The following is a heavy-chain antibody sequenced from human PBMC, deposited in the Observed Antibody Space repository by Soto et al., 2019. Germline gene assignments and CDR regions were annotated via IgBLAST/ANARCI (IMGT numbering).Heavy chain of an antibody. CDR1: GLIFSDYH. CDR3: AMLGGWSGGSSGMDV. Sequence: EVQLVESGGGLVQPGGSLRLSCAASGLIFSDYHMDWVRQAPGKGLEWVGRIRRKANSYTTEYAASVKGRFTISRDDSKNSLYLQMNSLKSKDTAVYYCAMLGGWSGGSSGMDVWGQGTKVTVAS. CDR2: IRRKANSYTT. J-gene: IGHJ6*02. D-gene: IGHD6-19*01. V-gene: IGHV3-72*01.